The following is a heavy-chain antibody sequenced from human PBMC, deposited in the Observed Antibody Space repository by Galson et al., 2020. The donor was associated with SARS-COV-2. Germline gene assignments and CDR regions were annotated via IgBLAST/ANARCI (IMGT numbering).Heavy chain of an antibody. V-gene: IGHV3-33*01. CDR2: IWYNGRNK. CDR1: GFTFSDCA. Sequence: PGGSLRLSCAASGFTFSDCAMHWVRQAPGKGLEWVAVIWYNGRNKYYADSVKGRFTISRDNSKNTLYLQMNSLRAEDTAVYYCAREGESGIVAAPMDYWSQGTLVTVSS. CDR3: AREGESGIVAAPMDY. D-gene: IGHD2-2*01. J-gene: IGHJ4*02.